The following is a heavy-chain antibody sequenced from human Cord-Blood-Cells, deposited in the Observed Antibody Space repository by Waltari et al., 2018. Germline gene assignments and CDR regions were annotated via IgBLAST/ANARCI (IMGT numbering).Heavy chain of an antibody. V-gene: IGHV5-51*01. CDR1: GSPATNYW. CDR2: IYPGASDT. CDR3: ARVITFVGVVVEYYFDY. Sequence: VQLVQSGAELANPGESLMISCKGTGSPATNYWIGTVRQMLVKGLEWTGIIYPGASDTRYIPAFQGQVTISAEKSLITGYLQWSSLKTSDTAMYYCARVITFVGVVVEYYFDYWGQETLVTVSS. D-gene: IGHD3-16*02. J-gene: IGHJ4*02.